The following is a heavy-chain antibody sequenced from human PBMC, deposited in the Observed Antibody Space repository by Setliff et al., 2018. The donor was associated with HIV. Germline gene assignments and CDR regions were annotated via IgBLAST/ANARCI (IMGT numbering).Heavy chain of an antibody. J-gene: IGHJ1*01. D-gene: IGHD3-22*01. CDR2: IYYGGDT. V-gene: IGHV4-59*05. Sequence: SSETLSLTCTVSGGSISSYYWSWIRQPPGKGLEWIGSIYYGGDTYYSSSLNSRVTISVDTSKNQFSLKLSSVTAADTAVYYCARAPRRAGYYDSSRYFQHWGQGTLVTVSS. CDR1: GGSISSYY. CDR3: ARAPRRAGYYDSSRYFQH.